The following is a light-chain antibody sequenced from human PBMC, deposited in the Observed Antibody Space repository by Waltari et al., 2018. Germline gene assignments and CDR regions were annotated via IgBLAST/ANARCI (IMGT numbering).Light chain of an antibody. Sequence: QSALTQPRSVSGSPGQSVTIPCPGTSTDVGGYNYVPWYQQHPGKAPKLMIYDVSKRPSGVPDRFSASKSGNTASLTISGLQAEDEADYYCCSYAGSYTVVFGGGTKLTVL. J-gene: IGLJ2*01. V-gene: IGLV2-11*01. CDR2: DVS. CDR1: STDVGGYNY. CDR3: CSYAGSYTVV.